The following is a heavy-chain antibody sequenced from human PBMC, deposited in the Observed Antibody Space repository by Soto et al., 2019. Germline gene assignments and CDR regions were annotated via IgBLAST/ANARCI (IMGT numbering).Heavy chain of an antibody. V-gene: IGHV3-48*01. J-gene: IGHJ6*02. CDR1: GFTFSYYS. CDR3: ARVYYGSGTYGMDV. D-gene: IGHD3-10*01. CDR2: ISDSSSTI. Sequence: PGGSLRLSCAASGFTFSYYSMNWVRQAPGKGLEWVSYISDSSSTIYYADSVKGRFTISRDNAKNSLYLQMNSLRAEDTAVYYCARVYYGSGTYGMDVWGQGTTVTVSS.